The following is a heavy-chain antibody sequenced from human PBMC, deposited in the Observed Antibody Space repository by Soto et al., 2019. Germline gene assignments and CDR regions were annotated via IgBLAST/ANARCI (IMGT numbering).Heavy chain of an antibody. J-gene: IGHJ5*02. CDR2: IRAYNGNT. V-gene: IGHV1-18*01. D-gene: IGHD3-10*01. Sequence: QVRLEQSGAEVKKPGASVKVSCKAYGYTFTCFGISWVRQAPGPGLEWMGWIRAYNGNTNYAQKLQGRVTMTTDTSTSTAYMDLRSLRSVDTAVYYCARDGEFRGTFDPWGQGTLVTVSS. CDR3: ARDGEFRGTFDP. CDR1: GYTFTCFG.